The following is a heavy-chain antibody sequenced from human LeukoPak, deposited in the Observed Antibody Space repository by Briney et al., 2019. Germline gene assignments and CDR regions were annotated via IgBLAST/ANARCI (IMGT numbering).Heavy chain of an antibody. J-gene: IGHJ5*02. CDR1: GYTFTGYY. D-gene: IGHD4/OR15-4a*01. V-gene: IGHV1-2*02. CDR3: ARGGPTYGSKYNWFDP. Sequence: ASVKVSCKASGYTFTGYYMHWVRQAPGQGLEWMGWINPNSGGTNYAQKFQGRVTMTRDTSISTASMELTRLTSDDTAVYYCARGGPTYGSKYNWFDPWGQGTLVTVSS. CDR2: INPNSGGT.